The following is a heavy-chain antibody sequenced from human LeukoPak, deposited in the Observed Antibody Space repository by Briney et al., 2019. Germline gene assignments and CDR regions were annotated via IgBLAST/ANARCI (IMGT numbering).Heavy chain of an antibody. J-gene: IGHJ4*02. Sequence: PGRSLRLSCAASGFTFSSYAMHWVRQAPGKGLEWVAVISYDGSNKYYADSVKGRFTISRDNSKNTLYLQMNSLRAEDTAVYYCAKEENFPRYYYDSSGYYDYWGQGTLVTVSS. V-gene: IGHV3-30-3*01. CDR2: ISYDGSNK. D-gene: IGHD3-22*01. CDR3: AKEENFPRYYYDSSGYYDY. CDR1: GFTFSSYA.